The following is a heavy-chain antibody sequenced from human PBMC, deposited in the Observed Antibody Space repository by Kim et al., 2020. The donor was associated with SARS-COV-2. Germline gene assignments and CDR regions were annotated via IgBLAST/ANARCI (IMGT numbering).Heavy chain of an antibody. CDR3: ARHVRLLWFGEPGRA. Sequence: PSLKSRVTISVDTSKNQFSLKLSSVTAADTAVYYCARHVRLLWFGEPGRAWGQGTLVTVSS. J-gene: IGHJ5*02. V-gene: IGHV4-39*01. D-gene: IGHD3-10*01.